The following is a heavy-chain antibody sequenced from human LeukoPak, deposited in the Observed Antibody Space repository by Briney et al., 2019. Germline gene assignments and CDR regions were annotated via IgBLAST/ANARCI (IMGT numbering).Heavy chain of an antibody. J-gene: IGHJ4*02. D-gene: IGHD1-26*01. V-gene: IGHV1-2*02. CDR3: ARVALSGSYIRYFDY. CDR1: GYTFTGYY. Sequence: ASVKVSCKASGYTFTGYYMHWVRQAPGQGLEWMGWINPNSGGTNYAQKFQGRVTTTRDTSINTAYMELSRLRSDDTAVYYCARVALSGSYIRYFDYWGQGTLVTVSS. CDR2: INPNSGGT.